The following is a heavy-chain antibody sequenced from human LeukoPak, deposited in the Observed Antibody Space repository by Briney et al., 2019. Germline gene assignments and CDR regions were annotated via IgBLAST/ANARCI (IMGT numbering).Heavy chain of an antibody. J-gene: IGHJ4*02. CDR2: IRQDGTEK. D-gene: IGHD2-21*02. V-gene: IGHV3-7*01. CDR3: ARDLVTAALDY. CDR1: AFSFSGYW. Sequence: GGSLRLSCAASAFSFSGYWMSWVRQAPGKGLEWVANIRQDGTEKYYVDSVKGRFTISRDNAKNSLYLQMNSLRGDDTAVYYCARDLVTAALDYWGQGTLVTVSS.